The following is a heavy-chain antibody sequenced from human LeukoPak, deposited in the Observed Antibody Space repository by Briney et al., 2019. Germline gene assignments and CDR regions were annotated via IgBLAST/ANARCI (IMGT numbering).Heavy chain of an antibody. J-gene: IGHJ4*02. Sequence: GGSLRLSCAASGFTVSSNYMSWVRPAPGKGLEWVSVIYSGGSTYYADSVKGRFTISRDNSKNTLYLQMNSLRAEDTAVYYCARGAHYYDSSGYYHTPFDYWGQGTLVTVSS. V-gene: IGHV3-53*01. CDR2: IYSGGST. CDR1: GFTVSSNY. D-gene: IGHD3-22*01. CDR3: ARGAHYYDSSGYYHTPFDY.